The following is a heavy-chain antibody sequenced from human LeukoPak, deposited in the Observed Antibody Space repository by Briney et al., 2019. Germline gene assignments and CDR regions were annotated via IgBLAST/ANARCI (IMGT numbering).Heavy chain of an antibody. CDR3: ARGRKMNVY. CDR1: GGSINSYY. Sequence: SETLSLTCTVSGGSINSYYWSWIRQPPGKGLEWIGYIYYSGSTNYNPSLKSRVTISVDTSKNQFSLKLNSVTAADTAVYYCARGRKMNVYWGQGTLVTVSS. D-gene: IGHD1-1*01. J-gene: IGHJ4*02. CDR2: IYYSGST. V-gene: IGHV4-59*01.